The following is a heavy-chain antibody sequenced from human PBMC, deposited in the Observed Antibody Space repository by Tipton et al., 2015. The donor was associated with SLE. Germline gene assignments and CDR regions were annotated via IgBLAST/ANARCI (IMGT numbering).Heavy chain of an antibody. D-gene: IGHD6-13*01. J-gene: IGHJ6*03. Sequence: VKPSETLSLTCTVSGGSIDSNYWSWIRQAAGKGLEWIGRKYISGTSNHNPSLKSRVTISVDTSKNEFSLKLDSVTAADTAVYYCARASAAASSNMDVWGKGTTVTVSS. CDR2: KYISGTS. V-gene: IGHV4-4*07. CDR3: ARASAAASSNMDV. CDR1: GGSIDSNY.